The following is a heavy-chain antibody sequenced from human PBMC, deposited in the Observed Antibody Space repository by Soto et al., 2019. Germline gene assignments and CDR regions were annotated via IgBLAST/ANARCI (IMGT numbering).Heavy chain of an antibody. Sequence: PGGSLRLSCAASGFTFSSYSMNRVRQAPGKGLEWVSSISSSSSYIYYADSVKGRFTISRDNAKNSLYLQMNSLRAEDTAVYYWPRDLVYSGYPASFDYWGQGTLVTVPS. D-gene: IGHD5-12*01. CDR1: GFTFSSYS. CDR3: PRDLVYSGYPASFDY. CDR2: ISSSSSYI. J-gene: IGHJ4*02. V-gene: IGHV3-21*01.